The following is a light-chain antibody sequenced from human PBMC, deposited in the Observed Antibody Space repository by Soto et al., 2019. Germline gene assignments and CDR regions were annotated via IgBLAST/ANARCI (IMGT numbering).Light chain of an antibody. J-gene: IGKJ2*01. CDR3: PQRSNWYT. Sequence: EIVLTQSPATLSLSPGERATLSCRASQSVSSYLAWYQQKPGQAPRLLIYDASSRATGIPARFSGSGSGTDLTLTISSLEPDDFPVYYCPQRSNWYTFGQGTQLEIK. CDR2: DAS. V-gene: IGKV3-11*01. CDR1: QSVSSY.